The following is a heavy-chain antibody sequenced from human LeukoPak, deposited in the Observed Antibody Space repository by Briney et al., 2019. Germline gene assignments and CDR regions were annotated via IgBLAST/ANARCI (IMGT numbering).Heavy chain of an antibody. CDR2: INPKSGGT. Sequence: ASVKVSCKASGYTFTDYYMHWVRQAPGQGLEWMGWINPKSGGTIYAQKFQGRVTMTRDPSISTAYMGLSRLRSDDTAVYYCARSDSSGYLDVWGQGTTVTVSS. CDR1: GYTFTDYY. V-gene: IGHV1-2*02. CDR3: ARSDSSGYLDV. D-gene: IGHD3-22*01. J-gene: IGHJ6*02.